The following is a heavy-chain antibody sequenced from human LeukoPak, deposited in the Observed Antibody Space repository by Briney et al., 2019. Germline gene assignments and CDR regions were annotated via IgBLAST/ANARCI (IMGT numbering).Heavy chain of an antibody. J-gene: IGHJ5*02. CDR2: IIPLFNTP. Sequence: GASVKVSCKASGGTFSSYSINWVRQAPRQGLEWMGGIIPLFNTPNYAQKFQGRVSITADTSTNTTTIALSSLTCEAPTVYYCPRAGIPGYCGAATCSNWLDPWGEGTLVTVSS. CDR1: GGTFSSYS. V-gene: IGHV1-69*06. CDR3: PRAGIPGYCGAATCSNWLDP. D-gene: IGHD2-15*01.